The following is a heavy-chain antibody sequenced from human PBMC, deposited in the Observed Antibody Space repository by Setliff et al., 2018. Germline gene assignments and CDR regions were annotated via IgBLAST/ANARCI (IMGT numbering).Heavy chain of an antibody. CDR3: AREQWLDPPGYYYMDV. V-gene: IGHV4-4*07. CDR2: IYIGGSA. J-gene: IGHJ6*03. CDR1: GGSISSYY. Sequence: SETLSLTCTVSGGSISSYYWGWIRQPAGKGLEWIGHIYIGGSANYNPPLKSRVTMSIDTSKNQFSLKLNSVTAADMAVYYCAREQWLDPPGYYYMDVWAKGTTVTVSS. D-gene: IGHD6-19*01.